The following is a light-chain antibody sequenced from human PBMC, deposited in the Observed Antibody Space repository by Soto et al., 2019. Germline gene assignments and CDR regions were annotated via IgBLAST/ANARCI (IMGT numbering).Light chain of an antibody. J-gene: IGKJ1*01. Sequence: DIQMTQSPSTLSASVGDRVTFTCRASQSINSWVAWFQQKPGKAPKLLIYDASSLEKGVPSRFSGSGSGTEFTLTISSLQSDDFATYYCQQYKTYWTFGQGTKVEIK. V-gene: IGKV1-5*01. CDR1: QSINSW. CDR3: QQYKTYWT. CDR2: DAS.